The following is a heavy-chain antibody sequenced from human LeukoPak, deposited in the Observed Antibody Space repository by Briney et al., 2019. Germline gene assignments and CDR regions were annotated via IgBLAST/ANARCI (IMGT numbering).Heavy chain of an antibody. CDR1: GFTFSSYA. D-gene: IGHD3-16*02. V-gene: IGHV3-30*04. Sequence: PGGSLRLSCAASGFTFSSYAMHWVRQAPGKGLEWVAVISYDGSNKYYADSVKGRFTISRDNSKNTLYLQMNSLRAEDTAVYYCARAKCCLGELPLGNYWGQGTLVTVSS. CDR3: ARAKCCLGELPLGNY. CDR2: ISYDGSNK. J-gene: IGHJ4*02.